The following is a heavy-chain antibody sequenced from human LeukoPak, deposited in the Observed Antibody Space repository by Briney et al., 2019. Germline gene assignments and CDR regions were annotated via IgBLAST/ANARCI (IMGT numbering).Heavy chain of an antibody. CDR3: ASSTVTNGSDYYYYGMDV. J-gene: IGHJ6*02. CDR1: GGSISSYY. V-gene: IGHV4-59*08. Sequence: SSETLSLTCTVSGGSISSYYWSWIRQPPGKRLEWIGHIYYSGSTNYNPSLKSRVTISVDTSKNQFSLKLSSVTAADTAVYYCASSTVTNGSDYYYYGMDVWGQGTTVTVSS. CDR2: IYYSGST. D-gene: IGHD4-17*01.